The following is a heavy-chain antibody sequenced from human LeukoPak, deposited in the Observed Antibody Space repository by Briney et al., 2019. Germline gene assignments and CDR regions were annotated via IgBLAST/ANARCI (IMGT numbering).Heavy chain of an antibody. V-gene: IGHV3-7*03. CDR3: AKSPRKYCSGGSCPFDY. Sequence: PGGSLRLSCAASGFTFSSYWMSWVRQAPGKGLEWVANIKQDGSEKYYVDSVKGRFTISRDNAKNSLYLQMNSLRAEDTAVYYCAKSPRKYCSGGSCPFDYWGQGTLVTVSS. CDR1: GFTFSSYW. CDR2: IKQDGSEK. J-gene: IGHJ4*02. D-gene: IGHD2-15*01.